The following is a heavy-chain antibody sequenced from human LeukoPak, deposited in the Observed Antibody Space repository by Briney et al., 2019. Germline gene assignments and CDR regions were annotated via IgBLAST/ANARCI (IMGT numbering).Heavy chain of an antibody. D-gene: IGHD3-10*01. J-gene: IGHJ4*02. CDR2: IDFSVST. Sequence: PSQTLSLTCTVPGGSTIGGDYYWSCIRQPPGKGLESIGYIDFSVSTYYNPSLKGRSTTSVETSKNQFTRKLSSVTAADTAVYYCDRSQASYGSGNWGQGNLVTVSS. CDR1: GGSTIGGDYY. CDR3: DRSQASYGSGN. V-gene: IGHV4-30-4*01.